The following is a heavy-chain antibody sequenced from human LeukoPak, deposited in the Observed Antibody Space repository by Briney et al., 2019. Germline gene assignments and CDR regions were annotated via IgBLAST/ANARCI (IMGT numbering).Heavy chain of an antibody. V-gene: IGHV4-4*02. J-gene: IGHJ4*02. CDR3: AREGGFYRPLDY. D-gene: IGHD3-3*01. CDR2: VHLDGRT. Sequence: SETLCLTCDVSGGSVTSSNWWTWVRQPPGKGLEWIGEVHLDGRTNYNPSLKSRLIMSVDLPENHITLKLTSVTAADTAVYYCAREGGFYRPLDYSGQGTLVTVSS. CDR1: GGSVTSSNW.